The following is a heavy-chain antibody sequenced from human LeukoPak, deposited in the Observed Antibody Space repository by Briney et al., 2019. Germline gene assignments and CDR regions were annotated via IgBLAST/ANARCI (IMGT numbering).Heavy chain of an antibody. Sequence: ASVKVSCKAAGYTFVSHGISWVRQAPGQGLEWMGWISAYNGNTDYPQNLQGRVTLTTDTSTSTAYMELRSLRSDDTAVYYCARDTYTTVTAMDVWGKGTTVIVSS. J-gene: IGHJ6*03. CDR2: ISAYNGNT. V-gene: IGHV1-18*01. CDR3: ARDTYTTVTAMDV. CDR1: GYTFVSHG. D-gene: IGHD4-17*01.